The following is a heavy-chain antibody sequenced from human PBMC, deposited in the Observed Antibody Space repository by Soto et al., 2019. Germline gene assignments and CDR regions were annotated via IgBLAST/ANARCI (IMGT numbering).Heavy chain of an antibody. CDR2: IYHSGST. D-gene: IGHD2-15*01. Sequence: KRLEWIGEIYHSGSTNYNPSLKSRVTISVDKSKNQFSLKLSSVTAADTAVYYCARGSIDCSGGSCYVDHYFDYWGQGTLVTVSS. CDR3: ARGSIDCSGGSCYVDHYFDY. V-gene: IGHV4-4*02. J-gene: IGHJ4*02.